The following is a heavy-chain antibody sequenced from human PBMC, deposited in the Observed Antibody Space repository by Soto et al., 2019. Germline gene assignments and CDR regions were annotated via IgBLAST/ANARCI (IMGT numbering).Heavy chain of an antibody. V-gene: IGHV3-48*02. CDR3: ARDLSYAFDS. CDR1: GFTFSTYT. D-gene: IGHD3-16*01. J-gene: IGHJ4*02. CDR2: ITTTGDTT. Sequence: GSLRLSCAASGFTFSTYTMNWVRQAPGKGLEWLSYITTTGDTTYYADSVKGRFTISRDNAKNSLFLQVNSLRDEDTAVYYCARDLSYAFDSWGQGTVVTVSS.